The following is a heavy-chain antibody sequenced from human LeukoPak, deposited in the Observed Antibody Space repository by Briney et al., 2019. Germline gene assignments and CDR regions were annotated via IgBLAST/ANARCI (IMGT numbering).Heavy chain of an antibody. J-gene: IGHJ5*02. CDR3: AREVYYGSGSYYSPYGFDP. D-gene: IGHD3-10*01. CDR1: GYTFTSYY. V-gene: IGHV1-46*01. CDR2: INPSGGST. Sequence: GASVKVSCKASGYTFTSYYMHWVRQAPGQGLEWMGIINPSGGSTSYAQKFQGRVTMTRDTSTSTVYMELSSLRSEDTAVYYCAREVYYGSGSYYSPYGFDPWGQGTLVTVSS.